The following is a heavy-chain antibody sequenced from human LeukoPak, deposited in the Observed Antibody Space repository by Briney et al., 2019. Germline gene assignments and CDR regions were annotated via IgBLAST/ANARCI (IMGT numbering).Heavy chain of an antibody. CDR2: INHSGST. J-gene: IGHJ4*02. CDR1: GGSFSGYY. CDR3: ARGVNYYFDY. V-gene: IGHV4-34*01. Sequence: PSETLSLTCAVYGGSFSGYYWSWIRQPPGKELEWIGEINHSGSTNYNPSLKSRVTISVDTSKNQFSLKLSSVTAADTAVYYCARGVNYYFDYWGQGTLVTVSS. D-gene: IGHD1-20*01.